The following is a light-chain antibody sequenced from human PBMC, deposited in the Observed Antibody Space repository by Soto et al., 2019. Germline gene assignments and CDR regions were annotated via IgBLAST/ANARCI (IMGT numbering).Light chain of an antibody. CDR1: NIGSKG. CDR2: DDS. J-gene: IGLJ2*01. V-gene: IGLV3-21*02. Sequence: SYELTQPPSVSVAPGQTARISCGGNNIGSKGVHWYHQKPGQAPVLVVYDDSDRPSGIPERFSGSNSGNTATLTISRVEAGDEADYYCQVWDSSSDHVVFGGGTKLTVL. CDR3: QVWDSSSDHVV.